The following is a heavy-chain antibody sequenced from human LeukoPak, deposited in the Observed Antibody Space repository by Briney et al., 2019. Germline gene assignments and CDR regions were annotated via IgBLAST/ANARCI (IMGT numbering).Heavy chain of an antibody. CDR2: INGGTGNR. Sequence: GASVRVSCTASGYTFTSYAIHWVRQAPGQRLEWMGWINGGTGNRKYSQKLQDRVTITRETSATTAYMELSSLTSEDTAVYYCARVSDDSGWNFDYWGQGTLVTVYS. D-gene: IGHD6-19*01. CDR1: GYTFTSYA. CDR3: ARVSDDSGWNFDY. J-gene: IGHJ4*02. V-gene: IGHV1-3*01.